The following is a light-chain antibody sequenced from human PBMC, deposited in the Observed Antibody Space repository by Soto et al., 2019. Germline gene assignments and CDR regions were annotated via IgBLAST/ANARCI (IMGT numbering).Light chain of an antibody. Sequence: QSVLTQPPSVSGAPGQRVTISCTGSSSNIGAGYHVNWHQHFPGTAPKLLISGNSNRPSGVPDRFSASKSGTAASLAITGLQAEDEADYYCQSYDSNLSGVFGTGTKVNVL. CDR2: GNS. J-gene: IGLJ1*01. CDR3: QSYDSNLSGV. CDR1: SSNIGAGYH. V-gene: IGLV1-40*01.